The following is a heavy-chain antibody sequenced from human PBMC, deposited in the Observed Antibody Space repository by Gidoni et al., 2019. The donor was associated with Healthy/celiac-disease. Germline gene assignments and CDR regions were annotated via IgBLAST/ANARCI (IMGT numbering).Heavy chain of an antibody. CDR3: ARDLICSSTSCYTSFDY. CDR1: GYTFTSYG. D-gene: IGHD2-2*02. CDR2: ISAYNGTT. V-gene: IGHV1-18*04. Sequence: QVQLVQSGAEVKKPGAPVKVSCQASGYTFTSYGISWVRQAPGQGLEWIGWISAYNGTTNYAQKLQGRVTMTTDTSTSTAYMELRSLRSDDTAVYYCARDLICSSTSCYTSFDYWGQGTLVTVSS. J-gene: IGHJ4*02.